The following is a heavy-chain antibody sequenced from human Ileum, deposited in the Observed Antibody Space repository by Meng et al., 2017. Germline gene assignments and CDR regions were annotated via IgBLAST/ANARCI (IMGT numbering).Heavy chain of an antibody. D-gene: IGHD6-19*01. CDR3: ARDLYSSGRGYFDY. CDR2: TSHHGDNE. CDR1: GFTFSSFA. Sequence: GESLKISCEASGFTFSSFAMHWVRQAPGKGLEWVAGTSHHGDNEEYADSVKGRFTISRDNSKNTLYLQMNSLRVEDTAIYYCARDLYSSGRGYFDYWGQGTLVTVSS. J-gene: IGHJ4*02. V-gene: IGHV3-30*04.